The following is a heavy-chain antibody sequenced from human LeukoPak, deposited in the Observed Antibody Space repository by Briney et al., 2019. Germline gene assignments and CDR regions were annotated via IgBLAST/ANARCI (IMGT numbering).Heavy chain of an antibody. CDR1: GFTFSDYG. CDR3: AKDYIRIGSSGLRSGAFDI. CDR2: IWYDGSNQ. Sequence: GGSLRLSCAASGFTFSDYGMHWVRQAPGKGLEWVAVIWYDGSNQEFADSVKGRFTISRDSSKNTMYLQMNSLRAEDTAVYYCAKDYIRIGSSGLRSGAFDIWGQGTMVTVSS. V-gene: IGHV3-33*06. D-gene: IGHD1-14*01. J-gene: IGHJ3*02.